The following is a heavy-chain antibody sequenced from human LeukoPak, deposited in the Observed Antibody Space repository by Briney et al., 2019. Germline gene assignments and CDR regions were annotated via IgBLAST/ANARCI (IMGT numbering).Heavy chain of an antibody. CDR3: ARHDYGSFDY. Sequence: PSETLSLTCIVSDGTFNNYDRSWVRQPPGKGLVWIGYIYYTGSTNYNPSLKSRVNISVDTSKNQFSMELSSRTAPYTAVYYWARHDYGSFDYWGQGTLVTVSS. D-gene: IGHD4-17*01. V-gene: IGHV4-59*08. CDR1: DGTFNNYD. J-gene: IGHJ4*02. CDR2: IYYTGST.